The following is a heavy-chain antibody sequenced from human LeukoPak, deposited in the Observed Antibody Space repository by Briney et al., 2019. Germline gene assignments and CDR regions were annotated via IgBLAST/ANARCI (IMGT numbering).Heavy chain of an antibody. Sequence: SETLSVTCTVSGGSISSGSYYWSRIRQPAGKGLEWIGRIYTSGSTNYNPSLKSRVTISVDTSKNQFSLKLSSVTAADTAVYYCASSYYYDSSGYSNWGYMDVWGKGTTVTLSS. J-gene: IGHJ6*03. V-gene: IGHV4-61*02. D-gene: IGHD3-22*01. CDR3: ASSYYYDSSGYSNWGYMDV. CDR2: IYTSGST. CDR1: GGSISSGSYY.